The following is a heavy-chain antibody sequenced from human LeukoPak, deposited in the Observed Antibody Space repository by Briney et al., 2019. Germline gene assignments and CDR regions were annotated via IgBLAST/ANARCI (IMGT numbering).Heavy chain of an antibody. CDR2: ISSSSGTI. CDR1: GFTFSSYS. Sequence: GGSLRLSCAASGFTFSSYSMNWVRQAPGKGLEWVSYISSSSGTIYYADSVKGRFTISRDNAKNSLYLQLNSLRAEDTAVYYCASSGLIAVAGTKTYFDYWGQGTLVTVSS. CDR3: ASSGLIAVAGTKTYFDY. V-gene: IGHV3-48*01. J-gene: IGHJ4*02. D-gene: IGHD6-19*01.